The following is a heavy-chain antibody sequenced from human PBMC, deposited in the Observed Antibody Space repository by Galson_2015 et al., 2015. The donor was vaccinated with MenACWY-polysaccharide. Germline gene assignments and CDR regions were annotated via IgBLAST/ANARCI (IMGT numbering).Heavy chain of an antibody. D-gene: IGHD4-17*01. CDR2: IYWDDDK. CDR3: AHRQGELGDYGAFDI. CDR1: GFSLSTSGVG. Sequence: PALVKPTQPLTLTCTFSGFSLSTSGVGVGWIRQPPGKALEWLALIYWDDDKRYSPSLKSRLTITKDTSKNQVVLTMTNMDPVDTATYYCAHRQGELGDYGAFDIWGQGTMVTVSS. J-gene: IGHJ3*02. V-gene: IGHV2-5*02.